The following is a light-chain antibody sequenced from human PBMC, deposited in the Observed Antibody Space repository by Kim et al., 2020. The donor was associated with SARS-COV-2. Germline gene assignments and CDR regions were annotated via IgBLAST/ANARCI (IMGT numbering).Light chain of an antibody. CDR1: NIGSKS. J-gene: IGLJ1*01. Sequence: SELTQPPSVSVAPGKTARITCGGNNIGSKSVHWYQQKPGQAPVLVIYYDSDRPSGIPERFSGSNSGNTATLTISRVEAGDEADYYCQVWDSSSDHRVFGTGTKVTVL. CDR3: QVWDSSSDHRV. V-gene: IGLV3-21*04. CDR2: YDS.